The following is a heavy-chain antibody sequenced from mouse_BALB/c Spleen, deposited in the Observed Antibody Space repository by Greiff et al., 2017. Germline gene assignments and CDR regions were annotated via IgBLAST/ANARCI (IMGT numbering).Heavy chain of an antibody. V-gene: IGHV3-2*02. D-gene: IGHD3-3*01. Sequence: EVQGVESGPGLVKPSQSLSLTCTVTGYSITSDYAWNWIRQFPGNKLEWMGYISYSGSTSYNPSLKSRISITRDTSKNQFFLQLNSVTTEDTATYYCASSLRGRRAWYFDYWGQGTTLTVSS. CDR2: ISYSGST. J-gene: IGHJ2*01. CDR1: GYSITSDYA. CDR3: ASSLRGRRAWYFDY.